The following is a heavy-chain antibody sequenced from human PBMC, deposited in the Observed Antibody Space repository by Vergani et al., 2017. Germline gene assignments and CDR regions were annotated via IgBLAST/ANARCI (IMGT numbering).Heavy chain of an antibody. CDR3: ARAVATIPFDY. D-gene: IGHD5-12*01. V-gene: IGHV4-61*02. CDR2: IYTCGRT. J-gene: IGHJ4*02. Sequence: QVQLQESGPGLVKPSQTLSLTCTVSGGSISSGSYYWSWIRQPAGKGLEWIGRIYTCGRTNYNPSLKSRVTISVDTSKNQFSLKLSSVTAADTAVYYCARAVATIPFDYWGQGTLVTVSS. CDR1: GGSISSGSYY.